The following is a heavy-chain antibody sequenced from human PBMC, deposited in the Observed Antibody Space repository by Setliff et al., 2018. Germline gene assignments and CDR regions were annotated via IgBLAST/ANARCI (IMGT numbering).Heavy chain of an antibody. CDR1: GFTFRSYW. D-gene: IGHD3-9*01. J-gene: IGHJ4*02. CDR3: ANHNPARRALNGTPLDN. CDR2: INQDGSEK. V-gene: IGHV3-7*03. Sequence: PGGSLRLSCAASGFTFRSYWMSWVRQAPGKGLEWVANINQDGSEKYYVDSVKGRFTISRDNAKNTLYLQMRSLRAEDTAIYYCANHNPARRALNGTPLDNWGQGTLVTVSS.